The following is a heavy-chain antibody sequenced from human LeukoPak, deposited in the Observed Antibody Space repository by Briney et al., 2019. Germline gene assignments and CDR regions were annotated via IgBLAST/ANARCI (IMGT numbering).Heavy chain of an antibody. CDR1: GFTFKLYW. D-gene: IGHD2-15*01. V-gene: IGHV3-74*01. CDR3: VRGGPSTWS. CDR2: INDDGSDT. Sequence: GGSLRLSCAASGFTFKLYWMHWVRQVPGKGPVWVARINDDGSDTVYADSVKGRFTISRDDAKNMLFLQMNSLRGEDTAVYHCVRGGPSTWSWGQGTLVTASS. J-gene: IGHJ5*02.